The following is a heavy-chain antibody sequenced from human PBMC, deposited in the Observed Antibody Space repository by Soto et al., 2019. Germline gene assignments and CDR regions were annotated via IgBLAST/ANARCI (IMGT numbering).Heavy chain of an antibody. J-gene: IGHJ6*02. Sequence: SETLSLTCAVYGGSFSGYYWSWIRQPPGKGLEWIGEINHSGSTNYNPSLKSRVTISVDTSKNQFSLKLSSVTAADTAVYYCANGNEWFGENSPYYYGMDVWGQGTTVTVSS. CDR1: GGSFSGYY. CDR3: ANGNEWFGENSPYYYGMDV. CDR2: INHSGST. D-gene: IGHD3-10*01. V-gene: IGHV4-34*01.